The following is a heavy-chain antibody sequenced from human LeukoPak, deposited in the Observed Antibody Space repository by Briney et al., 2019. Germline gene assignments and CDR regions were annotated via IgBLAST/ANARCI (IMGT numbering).Heavy chain of an antibody. CDR3: ARGYNWNDIENFDY. CDR2: ISYDGSNK. CDR1: GFTFSSYG. Sequence: GGSLRLSCAASGFTFSSYGMHWVRQAPGKGLEWVAVISYDGSNKYYADSVKGRFTISRDNSKNTLYLQMNSLRAEDTAVYYCARGYNWNDIENFDYWGQGTLVTVSS. J-gene: IGHJ4*02. V-gene: IGHV3-30*19. D-gene: IGHD1-1*01.